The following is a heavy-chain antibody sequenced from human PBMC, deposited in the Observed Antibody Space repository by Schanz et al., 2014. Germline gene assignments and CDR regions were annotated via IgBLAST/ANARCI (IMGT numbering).Heavy chain of an antibody. D-gene: IGHD2-2*01. CDR1: GGTFSSFG. J-gene: IGHJ5*02. V-gene: IGHV1-69*04. CDR2: IIPSLGLA. CDR3: ARDRRRYCSTASCLHDNWFDP. Sequence: QVQLVQSGAEVKKPGSSVKVSCKASGGTFSSFGINWVRQAPGQGLEWMGRIIPSLGLAKYEQKFQDKVTITADKSTFTAYMDVSSLRSDDTAVYYCARDRRRYCSTASCLHDNWFDPWGQGTLVIVSS.